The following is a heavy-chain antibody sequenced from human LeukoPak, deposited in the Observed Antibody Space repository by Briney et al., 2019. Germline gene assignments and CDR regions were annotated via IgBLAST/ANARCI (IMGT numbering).Heavy chain of an antibody. CDR3: ARVRDGYNDAYDI. CDR1: GYTFSNYN. Sequence: GASVKVSCKASGYTFSNYNIHWLRQAPGQGLEWMGIVNPSGDSTNYAQDFQGRVTLTGDTSTSTVYMELSSLRSGDTAVYYCARVRDGYNDAYDIWGQGTMVTVTS. D-gene: IGHD5-24*01. V-gene: IGHV1-46*01. J-gene: IGHJ3*02. CDR2: VNPSGDST.